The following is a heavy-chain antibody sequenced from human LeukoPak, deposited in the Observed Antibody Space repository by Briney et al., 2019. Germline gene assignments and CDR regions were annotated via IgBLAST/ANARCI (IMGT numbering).Heavy chain of an antibody. CDR3: AREAQLGDFDY. D-gene: IGHD7-27*01. Sequence: AASVKVSCKASGYTFTGYYMHWVRQAPGQGLEWMGRINPNSGGTNYAQKFQGRVTITRDTSASTAYMELSSLRSEDTAVYYCAREAQLGDFDYWGQGTLVTVSS. J-gene: IGHJ4*02. CDR2: INPNSGGT. V-gene: IGHV1-2*06. CDR1: GYTFTGYY.